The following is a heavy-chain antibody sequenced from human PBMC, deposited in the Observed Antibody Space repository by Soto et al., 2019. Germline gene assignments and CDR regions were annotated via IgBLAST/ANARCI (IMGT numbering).Heavy chain of an antibody. J-gene: IGHJ6*01. V-gene: IGHV3-21*01. CDR3: ARDLYCDSTGGAFDL. D-gene: IGHD2-8*02. CDR2: ISGSSTFI. CDR1: AFSFSSYS. Sequence: GGSLRLSCAAAAFSFSSYSMSWVRKVPGKGLEWVASISGSSTFIYYVDSVKGRFNISRDNGKKSLHLQMTSLRAEDTGVYFCARDLYCDSTGGAFDLWGQGTAVNAPS.